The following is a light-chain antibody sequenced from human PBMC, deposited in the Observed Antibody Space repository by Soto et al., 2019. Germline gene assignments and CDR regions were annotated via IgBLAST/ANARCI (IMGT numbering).Light chain of an antibody. CDR1: QGISNW. Sequence: DIQMTQSPSSVSASVGDRVTITCRASQGISNWLAWYQQQPGKAPKLLIYGASSLQSGVPSRFSGGGSGKHFTLIISSLQPEDFATYYCQQTNTFLPLTFCGGTKVEI. CDR3: QQTNTFLPLT. V-gene: IGKV1-12*01. J-gene: IGKJ4*01. CDR2: GAS.